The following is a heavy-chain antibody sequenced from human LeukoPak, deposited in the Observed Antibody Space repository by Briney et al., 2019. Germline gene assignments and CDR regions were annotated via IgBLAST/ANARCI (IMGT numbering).Heavy chain of an antibody. CDR1: GYTFTRYY. Sequence: ASVKVSCKASGYTFTRYYMRWVRQAPGQGLEWMGWINPNSGGTNYAQKFQGRVTMTRDTSISTAYMELSRLRSDDTAVYYCARTSSSSPGRFDYWGQGTLVTVSS. V-gene: IGHV1-2*02. D-gene: IGHD6-6*01. J-gene: IGHJ4*02. CDR3: ARTSSSSPGRFDY. CDR2: INPNSGGT.